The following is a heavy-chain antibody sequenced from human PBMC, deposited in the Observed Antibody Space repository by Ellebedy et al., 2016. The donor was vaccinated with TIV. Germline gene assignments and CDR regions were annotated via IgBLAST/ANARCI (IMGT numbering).Heavy chain of an antibody. CDR3: ARDEEGYCSGGSCYNWFDP. Sequence: GESLKISXAASGFTFSSYSMNWVRQAPGKGLEWVSSISSSSSYIYYADSVKGRFTISRDNAKNSLYLQMNSLRAEDTAVYYCARDEEGYCSGGSCYNWFDPWGQGTLVTVSS. V-gene: IGHV3-21*01. J-gene: IGHJ5*02. D-gene: IGHD2-15*01. CDR1: GFTFSSYS. CDR2: ISSSSSYI.